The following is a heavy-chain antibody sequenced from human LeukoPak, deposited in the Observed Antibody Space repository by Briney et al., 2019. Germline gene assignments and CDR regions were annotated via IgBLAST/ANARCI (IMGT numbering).Heavy chain of an antibody. CDR1: GDSLSSNSAA. V-gene: IGHV6-1*01. D-gene: IGHD2-2*02. CDR3: ARGMTGYCSSTSCYSAYYYYMDV. CDR2: TYYRSKWYN. Sequence: SQTLSLTCALSGDSLSSNSAAWHWIRQSPSRGLEWLVRTYYRSKWYNDYAVSVKSRITINPDTSKNQFSLQLNSVTPEDTAVYYCARGMTGYCSSTSCYSAYYYYMDVWGKGTTVTVSS. J-gene: IGHJ6*03.